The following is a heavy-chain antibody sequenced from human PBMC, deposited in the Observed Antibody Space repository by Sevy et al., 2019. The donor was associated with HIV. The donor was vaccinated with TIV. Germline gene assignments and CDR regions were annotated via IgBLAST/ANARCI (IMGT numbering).Heavy chain of an antibody. J-gene: IGHJ4*02. CDR2: ISYDGSNK. CDR3: AKGTGFGEPGDYFDY. V-gene: IGHV3-30*18. Sequence: GGSLRLSCAASGFTFSSYGMHWVRQAPGKGLEWVAVISYDGSNKYYADSVKGRFTIPRDNSKNTLYLQMNSLRAEDTAVYYCAKGTGFGEPGDYFDYWGQGTLVTVSS. CDR1: GFTFSSYG. D-gene: IGHD3-10*01.